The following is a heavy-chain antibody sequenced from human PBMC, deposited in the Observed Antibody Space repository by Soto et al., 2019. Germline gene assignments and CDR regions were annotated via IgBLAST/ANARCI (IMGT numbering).Heavy chain of an antibody. J-gene: IGHJ1*01. CDR1: GYTFTSYD. CDR3: ARGYGRGWYSEYFQH. D-gene: IGHD6-19*01. V-gene: IGHV1-18*01. CDR2: ISASNGHT. Sequence: QVQLVQSGAEVKKPGASVYVSCKASGYTFTSYDIFWVRQAPGQGLEWMGWISASNGHTNYAQKLQDRVIMTTDTSTSTAYMELRSLRSEDTAVYYCARGYGRGWYSEYFQHWGQGTLVTVSP.